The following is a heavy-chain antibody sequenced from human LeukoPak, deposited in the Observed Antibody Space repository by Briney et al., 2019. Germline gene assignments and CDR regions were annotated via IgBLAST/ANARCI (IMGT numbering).Heavy chain of an antibody. D-gene: IGHD3-10*01. CDR1: GGSISSGDYY. CDR2: IYYSGST. J-gene: IGHJ4*02. CDR3: ARADITMVRGVNFLDY. V-gene: IGHV4-30-4*01. Sequence: PSQTLSLTCTVSGGSISSGDYYWSWIRQPPGKGLEWIGYIYYSGSTYYNPSLKSRVTISVDTSENQFSLKLSSVTAADTAVYYCARADITMVRGVNFLDYWGQGTLVTVSS.